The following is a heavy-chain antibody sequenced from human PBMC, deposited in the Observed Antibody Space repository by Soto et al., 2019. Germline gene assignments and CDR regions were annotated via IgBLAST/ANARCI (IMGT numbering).Heavy chain of an antibody. D-gene: IGHD3-9*01. V-gene: IGHV3-66*01. CDR3: ATLTKYDILTGFYPC. J-gene: IGHJ4*02. Sequence: GGSLRLSCAASGFTVNSNYMSWVRQAPGKGLEWVSVIYSDGTTYYADSVKGRFIISRDNSNNTLYFQMNSLRAEDTAVYYCATLTKYDILTGFYPCWGQGTLVTVSS. CDR1: GFTVNSNY. CDR2: IYSDGTT.